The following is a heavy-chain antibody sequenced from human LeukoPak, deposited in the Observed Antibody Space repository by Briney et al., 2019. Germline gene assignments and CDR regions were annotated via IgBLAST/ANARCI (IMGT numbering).Heavy chain of an antibody. Sequence: GGSLRLSCAASGFTFSNAWMSWVRQAPGKGLEWVGRIKSKTGGGTTDYAAPVKGRFTISRDDSKNTLYLQMNSLKTEDTAVYYCTTDLDYYDSSGHYMVDYWGQGTLVTVSS. CDR2: IKSKTGGGTT. J-gene: IGHJ4*02. D-gene: IGHD3-22*01. CDR3: TTDLDYYDSSGHYMVDY. V-gene: IGHV3-15*01. CDR1: GFTFSNAW.